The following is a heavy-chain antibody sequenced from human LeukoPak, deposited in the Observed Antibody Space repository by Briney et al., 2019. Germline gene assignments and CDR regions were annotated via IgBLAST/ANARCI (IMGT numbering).Heavy chain of an antibody. V-gene: IGHV4-34*01. Sequence: SETLSLTCAVYGGSFSGYYWSWIRQPPGKGLEWIGEINHSGSTNYNPSLKSRVTISVDTSKNQLSPKLSSVTAADTAVYYCARGKGVVVPAAIRYYYYGMDVWGKGTTVTVSS. CDR2: INHSGST. J-gene: IGHJ6*04. CDR3: ARGKGVVVPAAIRYYYYGMDV. CDR1: GGSFSGYY. D-gene: IGHD2-2*02.